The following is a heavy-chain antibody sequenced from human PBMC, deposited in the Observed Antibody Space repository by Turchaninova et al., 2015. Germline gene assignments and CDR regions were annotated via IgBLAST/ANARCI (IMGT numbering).Heavy chain of an antibody. CDR2: TYYRSKWYN. V-gene: IGHV6-1*01. J-gene: IGHJ4*02. CDR1: GDSVSSNSAA. D-gene: IGHD6-13*01. CDR3: ARGNSWPLNS. Sequence: QVQLQQSGPGLVKPSPTLSVTCYFSGDSVSSNSAAWNWTRRSPSRGLEWLGRTYYRSKWYNDYAVSVKSRIIINADTSKNQFSLQLNSVTPEDTAVYYCARGNSWPLNSWGQGTLVNVSS.